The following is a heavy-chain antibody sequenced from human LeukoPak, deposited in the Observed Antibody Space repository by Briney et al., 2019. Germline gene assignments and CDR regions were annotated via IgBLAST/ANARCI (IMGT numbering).Heavy chain of an antibody. D-gene: IGHD2-2*01. Sequence: GGSLRLSCAASGFTFSSYSMNWVRQGPGKGRGWGSSISSSSSYIYYADSVKGRFTISRDNAKNSLYLQMNSLRAEDTAVYYCARDQSWEYQLPGYWGQGTLVTVSS. V-gene: IGHV3-21*01. J-gene: IGHJ4*02. CDR2: ISSSSSYI. CDR1: GFTFSSYS. CDR3: ARDQSWEYQLPGY.